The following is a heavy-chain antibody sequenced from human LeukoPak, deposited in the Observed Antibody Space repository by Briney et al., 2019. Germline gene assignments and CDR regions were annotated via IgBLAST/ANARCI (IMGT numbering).Heavy chain of an antibody. CDR3: ARGSIDMDV. J-gene: IGHJ6*03. CDR1: GFTFISYS. V-gene: IGHV3-23*01. D-gene: IGHD3-16*02. CDR2: ITGSGAFT. Sequence: GGSLRLSCAASGFTFISYSMTWVRQAPGRGLEWVSAITGSGAFTDYADSVKGRFTISRDNAKNTLYLQMNSLRAEDTAVYYCARGSIDMDVWGKGTTVTVSS.